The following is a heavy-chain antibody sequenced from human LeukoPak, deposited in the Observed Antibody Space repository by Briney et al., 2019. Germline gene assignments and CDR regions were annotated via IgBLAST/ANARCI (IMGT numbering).Heavy chain of an antibody. V-gene: IGHV3-23*01. CDR3: AKDHYGGNHYYFGMDV. Sequence: GGSLRLSCAASGFTFSNYAMNWVRQAPGKGLEWVSAISTTGDHTDYADSVKGRFTISRDNSKNTLYLQMDSLSAEDTAVYYCAKDHYGGNHYYFGMDVWGQGTTVTVSS. D-gene: IGHD4-23*01. CDR2: ISTTGDHT. J-gene: IGHJ6*02. CDR1: GFTFSNYA.